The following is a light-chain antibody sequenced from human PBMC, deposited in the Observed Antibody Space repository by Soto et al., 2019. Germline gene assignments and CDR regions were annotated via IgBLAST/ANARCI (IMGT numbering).Light chain of an antibody. CDR3: FSYAGSYTFYV. J-gene: IGLJ1*01. CDR2: DVI. Sequence: QSALTQPRSVSGSPGQSVTISCTGTSSDVGGYNFVSWYQQHTGKAPKLMIFDVIKRPSGVPDRFSGSKSGNTASLTISGLQAEDEADCYCFSYAGSYTFYVFGTGTKVTVL. V-gene: IGLV2-11*01. CDR1: SSDVGGYNF.